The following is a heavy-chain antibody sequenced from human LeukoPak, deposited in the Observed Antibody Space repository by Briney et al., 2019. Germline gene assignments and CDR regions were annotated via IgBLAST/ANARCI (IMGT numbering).Heavy chain of an antibody. V-gene: IGHV3-11*04. CDR1: GFTFSDYY. D-gene: IGHD3-22*01. Sequence: PGGSLRLSCAASGFTFSDYYMSWIRQAPGKGLEWVSYISSSDNLINYADSVKGRFTISRDNAKNSLYLQMNSLRAEDTAVYYCARDPSSGYHGYFDYWGQGTLVTVSS. CDR3: ARDPSSGYHGYFDY. CDR2: ISSSDNLI. J-gene: IGHJ4*02.